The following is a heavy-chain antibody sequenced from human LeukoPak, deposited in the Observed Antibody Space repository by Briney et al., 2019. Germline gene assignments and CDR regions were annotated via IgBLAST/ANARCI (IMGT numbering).Heavy chain of an antibody. CDR2: IKEDASEK. D-gene: IGHD2-15*01. CDR1: GFTFSNYW. J-gene: IGHJ4*02. CDR3: ARDKRGHHY. Sequence: QPGGSLRLSCAASGFTFSNYWMTWVRHAPGKRLEWVANIKEDASEKYYVDSVEGRFTISRDNARNSVYLQMNSLRVEDTAVYYCARDKRGHHYWGQGTLVTVSS. V-gene: IGHV3-7*01.